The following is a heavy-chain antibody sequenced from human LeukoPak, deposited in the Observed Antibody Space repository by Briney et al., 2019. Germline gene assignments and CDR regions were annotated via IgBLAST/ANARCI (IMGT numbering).Heavy chain of an antibody. CDR1: GFSVSSNY. Sequence: AGGSLRLSCAASGFSVSSNYMSWVRQAPGKGLEWIATMYYTGTTYYNPSLKSRVTISGDTSKNQFSLNLNSVTAADTAVYYCAREYSSGFDSWGRGTLVTVSS. J-gene: IGHJ4*02. V-gene: IGHV4-39*01. CDR3: AREYSSGFDS. CDR2: MYYTGTT. D-gene: IGHD6-19*01.